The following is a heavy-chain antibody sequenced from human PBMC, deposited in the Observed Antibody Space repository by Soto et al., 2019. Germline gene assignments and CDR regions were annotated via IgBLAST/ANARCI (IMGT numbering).Heavy chain of an antibody. V-gene: IGHV1-69*08. J-gene: IGHJ4*02. CDR3: SKDVIRGLYYFDS. CDR1: GDTFSFNT. Sequence: QVQLVQSGAEVKKPGSSVKVSCKASGDTFSFNTISWVRQAPGQGLEWMGRIIPTLGLANYAQRFQGRATINADKATSTAYMELSSLGSEDTAVYYCSKDVIRGLYYFDSWGQGTLVTVSS. D-gene: IGHD3-10*01. CDR2: IIPTLGLA.